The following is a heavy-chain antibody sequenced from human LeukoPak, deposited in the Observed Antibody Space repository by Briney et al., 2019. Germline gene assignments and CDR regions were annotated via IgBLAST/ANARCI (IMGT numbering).Heavy chain of an antibody. CDR1: GFTFSDFY. V-gene: IGHV3-11*05. CDR2: ISSSSTYI. J-gene: IGHJ4*02. D-gene: IGHD3-22*01. CDR3: ARVDSSGSSFFDS. Sequence: GGSLRLSCAASGFTFSDFYMSWIRQAPGKGLEWVSYISSSSTYINYADSVRGRFTISRDNAKNSLYLQMNSLRAEDTAAYYCARVDSSGSSFFDSWGQGTLVTVSS.